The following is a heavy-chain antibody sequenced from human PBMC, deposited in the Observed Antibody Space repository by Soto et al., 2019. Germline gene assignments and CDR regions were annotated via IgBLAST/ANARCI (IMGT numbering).Heavy chain of an antibody. V-gene: IGHV3-7*01. CDR1: GFTFSTYW. D-gene: IGHD6-6*01. J-gene: IGHJ4*02. CDR3: ARIGYRSSTFDY. CDR2: IKQDGSEI. Sequence: EVQLVESGGGLVQPGGSLRLSCAASGFTFSTYWMSWVRQPPGKGLEWVANIKQDGSEIDYVDSLRGRFTLSRDNAKKSHYLHMNSLRVEDTAVYYCARIGYRSSTFDYWGQGTLVIVSP.